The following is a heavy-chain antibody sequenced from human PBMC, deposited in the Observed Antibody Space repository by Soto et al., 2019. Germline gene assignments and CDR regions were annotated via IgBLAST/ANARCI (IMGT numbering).Heavy chain of an antibody. Sequence: LRLSCAASGFTFSSYGMHWVRQAPGKGLEWVAVISYDGSNKYYADSVKGRFTISRDNSKNTLYLQMNSLRAEDTAVYYCAKGGSGQDFDYWGQGTMVTVSS. J-gene: IGHJ4*02. CDR1: GFTFSSYG. CDR3: AKGGSGQDFDY. V-gene: IGHV3-30*18. D-gene: IGHD2-15*01. CDR2: ISYDGSNK.